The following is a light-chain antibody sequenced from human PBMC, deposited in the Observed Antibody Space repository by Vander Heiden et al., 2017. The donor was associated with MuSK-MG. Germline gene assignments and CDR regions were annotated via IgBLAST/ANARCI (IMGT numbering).Light chain of an antibody. CDR1: SLRSYY. Sequence: SELTHDSPVSVALGQTVRITCQGDSLRSYYASWYQQKPGQAPVLVIYGKNNRPSGIPDRFSGSRAGNTAPLNSTGEQAEEEADYNCNNQESSGSRAFGGGTKLTVL. CDR2: GKN. J-gene: IGLJ2*01. CDR3: NNQESSGSRA. V-gene: IGLV3-19*01.